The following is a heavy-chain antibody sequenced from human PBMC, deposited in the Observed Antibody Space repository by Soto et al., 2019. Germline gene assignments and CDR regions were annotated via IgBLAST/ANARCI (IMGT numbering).Heavy chain of an antibody. CDR3: ARGERRFTTPYYYYYGMDV. Sequence: GASVKVSCKASGYTFTSYDINWVRQATGQGLEWMGLMNPNSGNTCYAQKFQVRVTMTRNTSISTSYMELSSLRSEDTAVYYCARGERRFTTPYYYYYGMDVWGQGTTVNVSS. CDR2: MNPNSGNT. V-gene: IGHV1-8*01. CDR1: GYTFTSYD. D-gene: IGHD1-1*01. J-gene: IGHJ6*02.